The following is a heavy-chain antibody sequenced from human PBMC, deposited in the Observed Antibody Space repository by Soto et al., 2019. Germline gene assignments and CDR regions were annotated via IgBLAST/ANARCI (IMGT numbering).Heavy chain of an antibody. Sequence: ASVKASCKASGYTFTIYGISWVRQAPGQGREWMGWMSAYNGNTNYAQKLQGRVTMTTDTSTSTAYMELRSLRSDDTAVYYCARSHGLHTPYYYYYGMDVWGQGTTVTVSS. CDR2: MSAYNGNT. J-gene: IGHJ6*02. CDR1: GYTFTIYG. D-gene: IGHD4-4*01. CDR3: ARSHGLHTPYYYYYGMDV. V-gene: IGHV1-18*01.